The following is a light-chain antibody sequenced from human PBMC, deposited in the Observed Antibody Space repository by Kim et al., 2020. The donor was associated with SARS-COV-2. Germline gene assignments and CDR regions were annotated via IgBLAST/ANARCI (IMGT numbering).Light chain of an antibody. CDR3: QTWDDNSVV. V-gene: IGLV3-1*01. J-gene: IGLJ2*01. CDR2: QDS. Sequence: SYELTQPPSASVSPGQTASITCSGHKLGEKYTCWYLQRPGQSPVLVIYQDSKRPSGIPERISGSNSGNTATLTISGTQAMDEAHYYCQTWDDNSVVFGGGTQLTVL. CDR1: KLGEKY.